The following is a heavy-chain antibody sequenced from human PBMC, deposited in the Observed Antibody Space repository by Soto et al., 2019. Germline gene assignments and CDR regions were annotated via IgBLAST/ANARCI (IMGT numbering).Heavy chain of an antibody. V-gene: IGHV1-2*02. CDR1: GDTFTANY. CDR3: ATVGRPGYTGASTYAMDV. J-gene: IGHJ6*02. D-gene: IGHD5-12*01. CDR2: INPKSGGT. Sequence: ASVKVSCKASGDTFTANYIHWVRQAPGQGFEWMGWINPKSGGTKYPQKFQGRVTMTRDTSLSTVYMTLTRLTSDDTAVYYCATVGRPGYTGASTYAMDVWGQGTTVTVSS.